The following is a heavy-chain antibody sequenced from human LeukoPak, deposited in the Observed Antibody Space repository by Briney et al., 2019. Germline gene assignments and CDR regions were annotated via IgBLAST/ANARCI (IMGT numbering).Heavy chain of an antibody. CDR3: ATASPEYYYGSGSYYPDAFDI. Sequence: ASVKVSCKASGYTFTSYGISWVRQAPGQGLEWMGWISAYNGNTKYAQKLQGRVTMTTDTSTSTAYMELRSLRSDDTAVYYCATASPEYYYGSGSYYPDAFDIWGQGTMVTVSS. CDR1: GYTFTSYG. V-gene: IGHV1-18*01. J-gene: IGHJ3*02. CDR2: ISAYNGNT. D-gene: IGHD3-10*01.